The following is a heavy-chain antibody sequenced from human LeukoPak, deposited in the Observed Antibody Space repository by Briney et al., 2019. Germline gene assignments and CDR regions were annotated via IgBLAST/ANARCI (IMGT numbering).Heavy chain of an antibody. V-gene: IGHV4-59*01. J-gene: IGHJ4*02. CDR3: AREPEAWFGFDY. Sequence: SETLFLTCTVSGGSISSYYWSWIRQPPGKGLEWIGYIYYSGSTNYNPSLKSRVTISVDTSKNQFSLKLSSVTAADTAVYYCAREPEAWFGFDYWGQGTLVTVSS. D-gene: IGHD3-10*01. CDR2: IYYSGST. CDR1: GGSISSYY.